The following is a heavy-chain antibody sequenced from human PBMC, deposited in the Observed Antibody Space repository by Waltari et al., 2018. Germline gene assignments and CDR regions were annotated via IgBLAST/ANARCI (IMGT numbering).Heavy chain of an antibody. CDR2: ISSSSRYT. J-gene: IGHJ5*02. CDR3: ARDDKSGGYSSP. D-gene: IGHD6-19*01. Sequence: QVQLVESGGGLVKPGASLRLSCAASGLTYSNYYMSCIRQAPGKGLEWVAYISSSSRYTTYADSVKGRFTIARDNAKNSLYLQMNSLRAEDTAVYYCARDDKSGGYSSPWGQGTLVTVSS. CDR1: GLTYSNYY. V-gene: IGHV3-11*06.